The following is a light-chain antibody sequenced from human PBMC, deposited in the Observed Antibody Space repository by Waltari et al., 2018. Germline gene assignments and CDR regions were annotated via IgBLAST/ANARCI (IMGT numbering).Light chain of an antibody. V-gene: IGLV1-47*01. CDR1: RSNVGSNY. CDR3: AAWDDSLSGRV. J-gene: IGLJ3*02. Sequence: QSVLTQPPSASGTPGQRVTISCSGRRSNVGSNYVYWYQQVPGTAPKLLIYRNKQRPSGVPDRFSGSKSGTSASLAISGLRSEDEVDYYCAAWDDSLSGRVFGGGTKVTVL. CDR2: RNK.